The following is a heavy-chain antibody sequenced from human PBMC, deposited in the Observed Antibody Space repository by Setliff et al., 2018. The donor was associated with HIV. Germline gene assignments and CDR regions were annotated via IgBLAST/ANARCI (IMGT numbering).Heavy chain of an antibody. D-gene: IGHD1-1*01. V-gene: IGHV6-1*01. J-gene: IGHJ3*02. CDR2: TYYRSKWYS. CDR3: ARDSGVSSNSNDAFDI. CDR1: GDSVSSNSAA. Sequence: PSQTLSLPCAISGDSVSSNSAAWSWIRQSPSRGLEWLGRTYYRSKWYSDYTVSVKSRITINPDTSKNQFSLQLNSVTPEDTAVYYCARDSGVSSNSNDAFDIWGQGTMVTVSS.